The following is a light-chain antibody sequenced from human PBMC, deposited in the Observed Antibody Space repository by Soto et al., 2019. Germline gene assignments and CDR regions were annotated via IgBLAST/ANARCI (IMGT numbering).Light chain of an antibody. V-gene: IGKV1-33*01. CDR1: QDISNY. CDR2: DAS. J-gene: IGKJ4*01. CDR3: QQYDNLPRGT. Sequence: DIQMTQSPSSLSASVGDRVTITCQASQDISNYLNWYQQKPAKAPKLLIYDASNLETGVPSRFSGSGSGTDFTFTISSLQPEDIATYYCQQYDNLPRGTFGGGTKVEIK.